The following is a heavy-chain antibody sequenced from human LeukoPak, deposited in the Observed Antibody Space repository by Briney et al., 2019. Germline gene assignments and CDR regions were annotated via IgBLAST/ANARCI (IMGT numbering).Heavy chain of an antibody. V-gene: IGHV1-46*01. CDR3: ARGGHTYSYFPKPWDY. J-gene: IGHJ4*02. Sequence: ASVKVPCKASGYSFTSYYIHWVRQAPGQGLEWMGIINPSDGTTNYAQKFQGRVTMTRDMSTTTVYVELSSLKSDDTAVYYCARGGHTYSYFPKPWDYWGQGTLVTVSS. CDR1: GYSFTSYY. CDR2: INPSDGTT. D-gene: IGHD5-18*01.